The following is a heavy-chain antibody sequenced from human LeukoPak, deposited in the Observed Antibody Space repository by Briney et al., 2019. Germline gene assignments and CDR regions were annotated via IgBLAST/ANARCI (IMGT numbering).Heavy chain of an antibody. CDR1: GFTFSSYW. Sequence: GGSLRLSCAASGFTFSSYWMHWVRQAPGKGLVWVSRISADGSTTGHADSVKGRFTLSRDNAKNTLYLQMSSLRAEDTALYYCARDFVFWCAIGARGPRVTVPS. CDR2: ISADGSTT. J-gene: IGHJ4*02. CDR3: ARDFVFWCAI. V-gene: IGHV3-74*01. D-gene: IGHD3-3*01.